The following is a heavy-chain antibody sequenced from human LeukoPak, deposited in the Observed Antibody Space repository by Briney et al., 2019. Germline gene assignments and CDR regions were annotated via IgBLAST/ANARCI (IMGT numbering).Heavy chain of an antibody. V-gene: IGHV4-39*01. D-gene: IGHD5-18*01. CDR1: GGSISSSSAY. CDR3: VSPRGFSYGYFDY. CDR2: IYYSKNT. Sequence: AETLSLTCTVSGGSISSSSAYWGWIRQPPGKGLEWSGSIYYSKNTYYTASLKRRVTMSADTSTNQFPLTLGSVSATDTAVYYCVSPRGFSYGYFDYWGQGTLVTVSS. J-gene: IGHJ4*02.